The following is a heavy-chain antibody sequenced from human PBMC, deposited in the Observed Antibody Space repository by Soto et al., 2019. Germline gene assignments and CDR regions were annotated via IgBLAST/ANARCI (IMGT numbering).Heavy chain of an antibody. Sequence: GGSLRLSCAASGFTFSSYGMHWVRQAPGKGLEWVAVIWYDGSNKYYADSVKGRFTISRDNSKNTLYLQMNSLRAEDTAVYYCAREGSGYSGYDYSYFDYWGQGTLVTVSS. CDR1: GFTFSSYG. D-gene: IGHD5-12*01. J-gene: IGHJ4*02. CDR3: AREGSGYSGYDYSYFDY. V-gene: IGHV3-33*01. CDR2: IWYDGSNK.